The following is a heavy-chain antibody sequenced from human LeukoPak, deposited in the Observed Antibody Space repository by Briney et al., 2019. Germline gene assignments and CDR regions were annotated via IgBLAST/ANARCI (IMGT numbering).Heavy chain of an antibody. V-gene: IGHV3-7*01. CDR1: GFTFSSYW. D-gene: IGHD1-1*01. Sequence: GGSLRLSCAASGFTFSSYWMSWARQAPGKGLEWVANIKQDGSEKYYVDSVKGRFTISRDNAKNSLYLQLNSLRVEDTAVYYCKSGGAAPGSFDYWGQGTLVTVSP. J-gene: IGHJ4*02. CDR3: KSGGAAPGSFDY. CDR2: IKQDGSEK.